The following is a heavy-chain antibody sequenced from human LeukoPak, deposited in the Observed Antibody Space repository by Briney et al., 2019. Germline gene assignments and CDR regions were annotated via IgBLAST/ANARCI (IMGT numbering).Heavy chain of an antibody. CDR2: IDSAGGRI. CDR1: TFAFGGYW. D-gene: IGHD3-10*01. J-gene: IGHJ4*02. V-gene: IGHV3-74*01. CDR3: VADRGNWSGGDF. Sequence: RGSLRLSCAGSTFAFGGYWIHWVRQLPGKGLAWVSRIDSAGGRIQWADSVKGRFTISRDNAKNTVYLQMNSLRPEDSAVYYCVADRGNWSGGDFWGRGTLVIVSS.